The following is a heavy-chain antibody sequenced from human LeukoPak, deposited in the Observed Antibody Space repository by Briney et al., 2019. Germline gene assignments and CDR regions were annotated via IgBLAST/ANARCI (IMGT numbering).Heavy chain of an antibody. Sequence: GGSLRLSCAASGFTFSSYWISWVRQAPGKGLEWVANIKQDGSEKNYVDSVKGRFTISRDNAKNSLYLQMNSLRAEDTAVYYCARDAGYCSGGSCSDPFDYWGQGTLVTVSS. CDR1: GFTFSSYW. J-gene: IGHJ4*02. CDR3: ARDAGYCSGGSCSDPFDY. CDR2: IKQDGSEK. D-gene: IGHD2-15*01. V-gene: IGHV3-7*01.